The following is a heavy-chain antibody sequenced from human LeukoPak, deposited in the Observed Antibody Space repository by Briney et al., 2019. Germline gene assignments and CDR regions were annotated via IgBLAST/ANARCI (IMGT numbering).Heavy chain of an antibody. J-gene: IGHJ6*02. CDR2: ISSSSSYI. D-gene: IGHD6-19*01. CDR1: GFTFSSYS. Sequence: PGGSLRLSCAASGFTFSSYSMNWVRQAPGKGLEWVSSISSSSSYICYADSVKGRFTISRDNAKNSLYLQMNSLRAEDTAVYYCARDRLEYYYGMDVWGQGTTVTVSS. CDR3: ARDRLEYYYGMDV. V-gene: IGHV3-21*01.